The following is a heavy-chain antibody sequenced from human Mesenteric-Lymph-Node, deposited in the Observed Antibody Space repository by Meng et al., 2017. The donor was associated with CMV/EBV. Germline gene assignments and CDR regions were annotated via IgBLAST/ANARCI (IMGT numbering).Heavy chain of an antibody. V-gene: IGHV3-66*02. Sequence: GESLKISCAASGFSVSSKYKGWVRQAPGKGLEWVSVLYSGGSTYYADSVKGRFTISRDNSKNTLYLQMNSLRAEDSAVYYCAREWGNHDFWSGYYKASHGDYWGQGTLVTVSS. CDR1: GFSVSSKY. D-gene: IGHD3-3*01. J-gene: IGHJ4*02. CDR2: LYSGGST. CDR3: AREWGNHDFWSGYYKASHGDY.